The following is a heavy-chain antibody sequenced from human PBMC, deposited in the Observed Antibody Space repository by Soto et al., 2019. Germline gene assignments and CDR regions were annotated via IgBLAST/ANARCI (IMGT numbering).Heavy chain of an antibody. CDR2: IYYSGST. Sequence: SETLSLTCTVSGGSISSYYWSWIRQPPGKGLEWIGYIYYSGSTNYNPSLKSRVTISVDTSKNQFSLKLSSVTAADTAVYYCARGTFLGYCSGGSCGPLDYWGRGTLVTVSS. J-gene: IGHJ4*02. CDR1: GGSISSYY. V-gene: IGHV4-59*01. CDR3: ARGTFLGYCSGGSCGPLDY. D-gene: IGHD2-15*01.